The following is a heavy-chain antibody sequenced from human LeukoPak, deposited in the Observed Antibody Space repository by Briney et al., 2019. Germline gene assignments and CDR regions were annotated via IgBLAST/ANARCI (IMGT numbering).Heavy chain of an antibody. CDR1: GFTFSSYW. V-gene: IGHV3-7*01. Sequence: GGSLRLSCAASGFTFSSYWMSWVRQAPGKRLEWVANIKQDGSEKYYVDSVKGRFTISRDNAKNSLYLQMNSLRAEDTAVYYCARARYCSSSGCFFDYWGQGTLVTVSS. J-gene: IGHJ4*02. D-gene: IGHD2-2*01. CDR3: ARARYCSSSGCFFDY. CDR2: IKQDGSEK.